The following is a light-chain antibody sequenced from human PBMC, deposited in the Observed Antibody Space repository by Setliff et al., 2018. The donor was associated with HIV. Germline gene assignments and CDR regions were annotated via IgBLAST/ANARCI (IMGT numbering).Light chain of an antibody. Sequence: QSALTQPPSVSGAPGQRVTISCTESSSNIGANYEVHWYQRLPGTAPKLLTYNTDRPSGVPDRFPGSKSGTSASLAITGLQAEDEADYFCQSYDTNLSGYVFGTGTKVTVL. CDR2: NT. CDR1: SSNIGANYE. V-gene: IGLV1-40*01. J-gene: IGLJ1*01. CDR3: QSYDTNLSGYV.